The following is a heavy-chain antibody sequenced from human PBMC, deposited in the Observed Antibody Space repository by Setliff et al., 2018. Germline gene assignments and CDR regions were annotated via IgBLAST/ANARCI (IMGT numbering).Heavy chain of an antibody. CDR3: ARGLPFLDWFLAYFDY. D-gene: IGHD3-3*01. Sequence: ETLSLTCAVYGGSFSGYYWSWVRQAPGKGLEWVSAISGSGGSTYHADSVKGRFTISRDNSKNTLFLQMTSLRPEDTAVYYCARGLPFLDWFLAYFDYWGQGTLVTVSS. V-gene: IGHV3-23*01. J-gene: IGHJ4*02. CDR1: GGSFSGYY. CDR2: ISGSGGST.